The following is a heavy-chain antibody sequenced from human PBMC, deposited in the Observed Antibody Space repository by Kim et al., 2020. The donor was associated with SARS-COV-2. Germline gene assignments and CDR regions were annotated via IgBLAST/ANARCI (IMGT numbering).Heavy chain of an antibody. CDR1: GFTFSSYG. CDR2: ISYDGSNK. CDR3: AKDFESSFISPPFDY. Sequence: GGSLRLSCAASGFTFSSYGMHWVRQAPGKGLEWVAVISYDGSNKYYADSVKGRFTISRDNSKNTLYLQMNSLRAEDTAVYYCAKDFESSFISPPFDYWGQGTLVTVSS. J-gene: IGHJ4*02. V-gene: IGHV3-30*18. D-gene: IGHD3-22*01.